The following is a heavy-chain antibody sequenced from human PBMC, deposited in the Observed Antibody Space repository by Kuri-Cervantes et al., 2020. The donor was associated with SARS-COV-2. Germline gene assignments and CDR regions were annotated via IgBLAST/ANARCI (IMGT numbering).Heavy chain of an antibody. CDR1: GFNFSRTD. Sequence: GGSLRLSCAASGFNFSRTDMHWVRQAPGKGLEWVAVISNDGKNKKCIASGKGRFTISRDNSQNTLYLQMKSLTSEDTAMYYCAKDRVGVHDFWGQGTTVTVSS. CDR3: AKDRVGVHDF. D-gene: IGHD2-21*01. CDR2: ISNDGKNK. V-gene: IGHV3-30*18. J-gene: IGHJ6*02.